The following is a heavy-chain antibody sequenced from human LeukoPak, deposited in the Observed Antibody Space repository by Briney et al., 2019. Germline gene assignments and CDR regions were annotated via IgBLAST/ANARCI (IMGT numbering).Heavy chain of an antibody. Sequence: PGGSLRLSCAASGFTFSDYYMTWIRQAPGKGLEWVSYISNSGRTIYYADSVKGRFTIPRDNAKSSLFLQITSLTVEDLAVYYCARIIAVAPYYYYYMDVWGRGTTVTVSS. V-gene: IGHV3-11*04. J-gene: IGHJ6*03. D-gene: IGHD6-19*01. CDR2: ISNSGRTI. CDR1: GFTFSDYY. CDR3: ARIIAVAPYYYYYMDV.